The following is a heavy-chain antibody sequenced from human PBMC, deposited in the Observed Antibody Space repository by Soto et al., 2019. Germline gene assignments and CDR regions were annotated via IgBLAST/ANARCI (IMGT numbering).Heavy chain of an antibody. Sequence: EVQLVESGGGLVKPGGSLRLSCAAYGFTFTSYSMNWVRQAPVKGLEWVSSISSSSSYIYYADSVKGRFTISRDNAKNSLYLQMNSLRAEDTEVYYCARVVDYYATYYYYGMDVWGQGTTVTVSS. CDR2: ISSSSSYI. CDR1: GFTFTSYS. D-gene: IGHD3-10*01. V-gene: IGHV3-21*01. CDR3: ARVVDYYATYYYYGMDV. J-gene: IGHJ6*02.